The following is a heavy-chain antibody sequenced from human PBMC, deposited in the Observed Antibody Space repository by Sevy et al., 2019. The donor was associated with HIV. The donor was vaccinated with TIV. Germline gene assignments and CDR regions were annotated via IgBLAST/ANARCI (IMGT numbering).Heavy chain of an antibody. V-gene: IGHV3-11*06. Sequence: GGSLRLSCVGSGFTFGDYYISWIRQAPGKGLECVAYISSRSSFTNYTDSVRGRFTMSRDNAKNEVFLQMNSLRAEDTGVYYCARGAYDVWGQGTTVTVSS. J-gene: IGHJ3*01. CDR1: GFTFGDYY. CDR3: ARGAYDV. CDR2: ISSRSSFT.